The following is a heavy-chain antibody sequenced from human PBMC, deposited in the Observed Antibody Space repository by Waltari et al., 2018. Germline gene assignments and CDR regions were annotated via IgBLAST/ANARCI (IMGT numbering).Heavy chain of an antibody. CDR2: VLGSGRT. CDR1: GDSMNYW. Sequence: QLQLQESGPGLVNPSGTLSLLCAVSGDSMNYWWSWVRQPPGKGLEWIGQVLGSGRTNYNPSFASRVTISLDTSTHQFALKMTSATAADTALYYCARDRGRGLYLDTWGQGILVTVSP. J-gene: IGHJ4*02. V-gene: IGHV4-4*02. CDR3: ARDRGRGLYLDT. D-gene: IGHD2-15*01.